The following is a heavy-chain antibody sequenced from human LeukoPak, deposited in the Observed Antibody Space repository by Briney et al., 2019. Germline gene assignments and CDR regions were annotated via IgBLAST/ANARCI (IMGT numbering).Heavy chain of an antibody. CDR2: ISSSSSYI. CDR1: GFTVSSNY. J-gene: IGHJ3*02. D-gene: IGHD1-26*01. V-gene: IGHV3-21*01. Sequence: PGGSLRLSCAASGFTVSSNYMSWVRQAPGKGLEWVASISSSSSYIYYADSVKGRYTISRDNAKNSLYMQMNSLRAEDTAVYYCARDHYSGSYLDRAFDIWGQGTMVTVSS. CDR3: ARDHYSGSYLDRAFDI.